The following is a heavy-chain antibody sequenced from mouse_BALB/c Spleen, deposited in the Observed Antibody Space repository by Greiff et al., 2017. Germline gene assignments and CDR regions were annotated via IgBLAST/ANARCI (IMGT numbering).Heavy chain of an antibody. V-gene: IGHV3-6*02. J-gene: IGHJ4*01. D-gene: IGHD1-1*01. CDR2: ISYDGSN. Sequence: ESGPGLVKPSQSLSLTCSVTGYSITSGYYWNWIRQFPGNKLEWMGYISYDGSNNYNPSLKNRISITRDTSKNQFFLKLNSVTTEDTATYYCASRDYYGSRGAMDYWGQGTSVTVSS. CDR1: GYSITSGYY. CDR3: ASRDYYGSRGAMDY.